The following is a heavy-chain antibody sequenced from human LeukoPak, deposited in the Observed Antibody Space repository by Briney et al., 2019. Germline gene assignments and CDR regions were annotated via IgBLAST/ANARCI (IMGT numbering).Heavy chain of an antibody. CDR3: AKGICSSTSCYDYYYGVDV. J-gene: IGHJ6*04. CDR2: ISYDGSNK. V-gene: IGHV3-30*18. CDR1: GFTFSSYG. D-gene: IGHD2-2*01. Sequence: GGSLRLSCAASGFTFSSYGMHWVRQAPGKGLEWVAVISYDGSNKYYADSVKGRFTISRDNSKNTLYLQMNSLRAEDTAVYYCAKGICSSTSCYDYYYGVDVWGKGTTVTVSS.